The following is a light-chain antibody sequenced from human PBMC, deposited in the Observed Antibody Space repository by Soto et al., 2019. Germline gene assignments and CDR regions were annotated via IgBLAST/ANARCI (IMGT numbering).Light chain of an antibody. CDR1: SSDVGGYNY. V-gene: IGLV2-14*01. Sequence: QSVLTQPASVSGSPGQSITISCTGTSSDVGGYNYVSWYQQHPGKAPKIIIYEVTNRPSGVPNRFSGSKSGNTASLTISGLQAEDDADYYCSSFTSRFTFNYIFGTGTKLTVL. CDR2: EVT. J-gene: IGLJ1*01. CDR3: SSFTSRFTFNYI.